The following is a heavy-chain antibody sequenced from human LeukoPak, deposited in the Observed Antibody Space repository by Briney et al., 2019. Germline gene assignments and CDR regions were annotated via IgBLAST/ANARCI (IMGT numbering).Heavy chain of an antibody. Sequence: SVKVSCKASGVIFSINWVRQAHGQGLEWMGRIIPRLDTTNYAQKFQGRVTITADKSTSTAYMELSSLRSEDTAVYYCARGSSGGNRGFDYWGQGTLVTVSS. CDR1: GVIFS. CDR2: IIPRLDTT. CDR3: ARGSSGGNRGFDY. D-gene: IGHD2-15*01. J-gene: IGHJ4*02. V-gene: IGHV1-69*08.